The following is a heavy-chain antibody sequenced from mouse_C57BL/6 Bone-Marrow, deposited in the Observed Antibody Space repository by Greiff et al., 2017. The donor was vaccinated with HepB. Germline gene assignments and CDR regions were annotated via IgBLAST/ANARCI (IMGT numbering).Heavy chain of an antibody. V-gene: IGHV1-81*01. CDR2: IYPRSGNT. Sequence: VKLMESGAELARPGASVKLSCKASGYTFTSYGISWVKQRTGQGLEWIGEIYPRSGNTYYNEKFKGKATLTADKSSSTAYMELRSLTSEASAVYFCARSPHYYGRSSFFAYWGQGTLVTVSA. CDR3: ARSPHYYGRSSFFAY. CDR1: GYTFTSYG. D-gene: IGHD1-1*01. J-gene: IGHJ3*01.